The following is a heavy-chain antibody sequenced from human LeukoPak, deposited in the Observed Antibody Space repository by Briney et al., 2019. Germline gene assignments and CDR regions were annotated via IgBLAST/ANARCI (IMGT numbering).Heavy chain of an antibody. CDR1: GFTFGNYG. CDR3: ARDWIAVAGNVLDY. Sequence: GGSLRLSCAASGFTFGNYGMSWVRQAPGKGLEWVSSISSSSSYIYYADSVKGRFTISRDNAKNSLYLQMNSLRAEDTAVYYCARDWIAVAGNVLDYWGQGTLVTVSS. D-gene: IGHD6-19*01. J-gene: IGHJ4*02. CDR2: ISSSSSYI. V-gene: IGHV3-21*01.